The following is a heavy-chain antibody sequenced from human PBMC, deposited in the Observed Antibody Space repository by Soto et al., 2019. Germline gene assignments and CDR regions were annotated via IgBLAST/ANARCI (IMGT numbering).Heavy chain of an antibody. Sequence: SETLSLTCAVYGGSFSGYYWSWIRQPPGKGLEWIGEINHSGSTNYNPSLKSRVTISVDTSKNQFSLKLSSVTAADTAVYYCAREGMELLWFGELLDGTYYYGMDVWGQGTTVTVSS. CDR2: INHSGST. J-gene: IGHJ6*02. CDR3: AREGMELLWFGELLDGTYYYGMDV. CDR1: GGSFSGYY. V-gene: IGHV4-34*01. D-gene: IGHD3-10*01.